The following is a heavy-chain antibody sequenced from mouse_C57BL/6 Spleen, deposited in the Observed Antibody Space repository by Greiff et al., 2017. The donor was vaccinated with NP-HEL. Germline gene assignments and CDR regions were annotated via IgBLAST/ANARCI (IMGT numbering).Heavy chain of an antibody. CDR2: IDPENGDT. Sequence: EVQLQQSGAELVRPGASVKLSCTASGFNIKDDYMHWVKQRPEQGLEWIGWIDPENGDTEYASEFQGKATITADTSSNPAYLQLSSLTSEDTAVYYCTTLAYGVGFDYWGQGTTLTVSS. J-gene: IGHJ2*01. CDR3: TTLAYGVGFDY. CDR1: GFNIKDDY. V-gene: IGHV14-4*01. D-gene: IGHD6-5*01.